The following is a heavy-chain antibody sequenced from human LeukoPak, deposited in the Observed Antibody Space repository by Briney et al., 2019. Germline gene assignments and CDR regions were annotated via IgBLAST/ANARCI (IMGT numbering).Heavy chain of an antibody. J-gene: IGHJ4*02. CDR2: IYHSGST. D-gene: IGHD3-22*01. CDR3: ARAYYYDSIGFDY. CDR1: GGSISSGGYS. V-gene: IGHV4-30-2*01. Sequence: SQTLSLTCAVSGGSISSGGYSWSWIRQPPGKGLEWIGYIYHSGSTYYNPSLKSRVTISVDRSKNQFSLKLSSVTAADTAVYYCARAYYYDSIGFDYWGQGTLVTVSS.